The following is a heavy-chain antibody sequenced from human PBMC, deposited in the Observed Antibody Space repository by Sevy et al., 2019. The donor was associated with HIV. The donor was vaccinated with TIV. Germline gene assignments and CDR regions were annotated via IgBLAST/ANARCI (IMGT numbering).Heavy chain of an antibody. CDR1: GFTFSSYW. CDR2: IKQEGSEK. CDR3: ARDHIIVLMLYAPPEYYYYGMDV. Sequence: GGSLRLSCAASGFTFSSYWMSWVRQAPGKGLERVANIKQEGSEKYYVDSVKGRFTISRDNAKNSLYLQMNSLRAEDTAVYYCARDHIIVLMLYAPPEYYYYGMDVWGQGTTVTVSS. J-gene: IGHJ6*02. V-gene: IGHV3-7*03. D-gene: IGHD2-8*01.